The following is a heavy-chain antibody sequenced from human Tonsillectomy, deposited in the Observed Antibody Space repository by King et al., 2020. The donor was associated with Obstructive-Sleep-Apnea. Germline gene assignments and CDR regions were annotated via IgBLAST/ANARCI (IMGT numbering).Heavy chain of an antibody. Sequence: QLVQSGGGLVQPGGSLKLSCAASGFTFSGSAMHWVRQAPGKGLEWVGRIRSKANSYATVYAASVKGRFTISRDDSKNTAYLQMNSLKTEDTAVYYCTVPGIAVGIDYWGQGTLVTVSS. D-gene: IGHD6-19*01. CDR1: GFTFSGSA. V-gene: IGHV3-73*01. CDR2: IRSKANSYAT. CDR3: TVPGIAVGIDY. J-gene: IGHJ4*02.